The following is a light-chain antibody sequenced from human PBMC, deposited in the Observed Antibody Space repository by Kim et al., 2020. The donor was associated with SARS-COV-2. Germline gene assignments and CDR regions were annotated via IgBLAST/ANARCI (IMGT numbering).Light chain of an antibody. CDR3: QQYGGSPIT. CDR2: GAS. J-gene: IGKJ5*01. CDR1: QTVSGTS. Sequence: EIVLTQSPGTLSLSPGERATLSCRASQTVSGTSLAWYQQKPGQAPRLLIYGASSRATEFPDRFSGSGSGTDFTLTISRLEPEDFAVYYCQQYGGSPITFGQGTRLEIK. V-gene: IGKV3-20*01.